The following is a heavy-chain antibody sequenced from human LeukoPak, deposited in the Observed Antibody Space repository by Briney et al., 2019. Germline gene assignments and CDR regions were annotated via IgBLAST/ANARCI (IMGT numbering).Heavy chain of an antibody. CDR1: GGSISSYY. CDR2: IDYSGST. Sequence: SESLSLTCTVSGGSISSYYWSWIRPPPGKGLEWIGYIDYSGSTNYNPSLTSRVTISVDTSKNQFSLKLSSVPAADTAVYYCARLRGGSEFDYWGQGTLVTVSS. CDR3: ARLRGGSEFDY. J-gene: IGHJ4*02. V-gene: IGHV4-59*01. D-gene: IGHD3-16*01.